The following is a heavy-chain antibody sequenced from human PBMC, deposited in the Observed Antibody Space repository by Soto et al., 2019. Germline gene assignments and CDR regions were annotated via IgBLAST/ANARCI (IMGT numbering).Heavy chain of an antibody. Sequence: ASETLSLTCTVSCGSISSHYWIWIRQSPGKGMEWIGNIDYSGSTNYNPSLKSRVTISVDTSKKQFSLKLRSVTGADTAVYYCARGLVVPAGIRYYYYGMDVWGQGTTVTVSS. V-gene: IGHV4-59*11. CDR1: CGSISSHY. CDR3: ARGLVVPAGIRYYYYGMDV. D-gene: IGHD2-2*01. CDR2: IDYSGST. J-gene: IGHJ6*02.